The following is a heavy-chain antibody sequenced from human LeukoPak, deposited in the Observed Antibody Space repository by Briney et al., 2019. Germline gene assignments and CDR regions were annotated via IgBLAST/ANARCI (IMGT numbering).Heavy chain of an antibody. CDR1: GFTFSSYW. D-gene: IGHD6-19*01. J-gene: IGHJ6*03. Sequence: GGSLRLSCAASGFTFSSYWMSWVRQAPGKGLEWVANIKQDGSEKYYVDSVKGRFTISRDNAKNSLYLQMNSLRAEDTAVYYCARDSSGLPWGYYYYYYMDVWGKGATVTVSS. V-gene: IGHV3-7*01. CDR3: ARDSSGLPWGYYYYYYMDV. CDR2: IKQDGSEK.